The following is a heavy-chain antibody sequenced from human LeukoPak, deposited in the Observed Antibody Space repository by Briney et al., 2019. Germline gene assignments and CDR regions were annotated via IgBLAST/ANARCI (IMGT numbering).Heavy chain of an antibody. CDR1: GFTLSSFE. V-gene: IGHV3-23*01. CDR2: IVYSVGSA. J-gene: IGHJ5*02. Sequence: GGSLRLSCTVSGFTLSSFEMSWVRQAPGKGLGWVSRIVYSVGSAYYADSVKGRFTISRDNSKNTLYLQMNSLRAEDTAVYYCAKDPGGSYYYDSSGYPNWFDPWGQGTLVTVSS. CDR3: AKDPGGSYYYDSSGYPNWFDP. D-gene: IGHD3-22*01.